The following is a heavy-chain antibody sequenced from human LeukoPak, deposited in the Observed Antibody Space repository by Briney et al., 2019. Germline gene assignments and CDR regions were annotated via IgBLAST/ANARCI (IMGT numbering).Heavy chain of an antibody. V-gene: IGHV3-23*01. D-gene: IGHD2-2*01. Sequence: PGGSLRLSRAASGFTFSSYAMTWVRQAPGKGLEWVSAISGSGAITYSADSVKGRFTISRDNSKNTLYLQMNTLRAEDTAIYFCAKTKRVVVPDADYFGLDVWGQGTTVTVSS. CDR2: ISGSGAIT. CDR3: AKTKRVVVPDADYFGLDV. J-gene: IGHJ6*02. CDR1: GFTFSSYA.